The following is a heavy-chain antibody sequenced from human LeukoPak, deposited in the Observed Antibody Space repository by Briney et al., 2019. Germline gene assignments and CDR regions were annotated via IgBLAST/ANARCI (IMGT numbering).Heavy chain of an antibody. Sequence: ASLWVSCEASVYTSTGSYMYSGREAPGQGGEWMGWINPNTVVTNSAQKFQGRVTLTRDTSIITAYMELTRRRCDDTAMYYCSRDRTTVSTGYYGMDVWGQGTTLTVSS. CDR1: VYTSTGSY. D-gene: IGHD4-17*01. V-gene: IGHV1-2*02. CDR2: INPNTVVT. CDR3: SRDRTTVSTGYYGMDV. J-gene: IGHJ6*02.